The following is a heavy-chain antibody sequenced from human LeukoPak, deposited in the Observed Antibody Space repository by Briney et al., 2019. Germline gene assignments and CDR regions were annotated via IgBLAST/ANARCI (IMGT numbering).Heavy chain of an antibody. CDR2: ISGSGDST. V-gene: IGHV3-23*01. Sequence: GGSLRLSCAASGFTFSSFAMNCVRQAPGKGLEWVSTISGSGDSTYYADSVKGRFTISRDNSKNTLHLQMNSLRAEDTAVYYCAKGGAGYCSSTRCLYYFDSWGQGTLVTVSS. CDR3: AKGGAGYCSSTRCLYYFDS. CDR1: GFTFSSFA. D-gene: IGHD2-2*01. J-gene: IGHJ4*02.